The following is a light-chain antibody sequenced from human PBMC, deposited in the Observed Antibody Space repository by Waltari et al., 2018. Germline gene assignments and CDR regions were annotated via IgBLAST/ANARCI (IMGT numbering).Light chain of an antibody. Sequence: DTQLTQSRSSLSASVGDRVTITCRESQSVSSYVNRYQQKLGKAPKLLIYAASSLQSGVPSRFSGSGSATDFTLTFSSPQPDDFATYYCQQTYSSTPEYNLGQGTTLEIK. V-gene: IGKV1-39*01. CDR2: AAS. CDR1: QSVSSY. CDR3: QQTYSSTPEYN. J-gene: IGKJ2*01.